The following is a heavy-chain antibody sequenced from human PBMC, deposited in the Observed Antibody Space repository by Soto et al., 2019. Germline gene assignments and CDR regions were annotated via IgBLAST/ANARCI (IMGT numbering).Heavy chain of an antibody. J-gene: IGHJ4*02. V-gene: IGHV3-21*01. CDR3: ARDAPTIDILTGYYTRPGGNKAPN. D-gene: IGHD3-9*01. CDR1: GFTFSSYS. Sequence: PGGSLRLSCAASGFTFSSYSMNWVRQAPGKGLEWVSSISSSSSYIYYADSVKGRFTISRDNAKNSLYLQMNSLRAEDTAVYYCARDAPTIDILTGYYTRPGGNKAPNWGQGTLVTVAS. CDR2: ISSSSSYI.